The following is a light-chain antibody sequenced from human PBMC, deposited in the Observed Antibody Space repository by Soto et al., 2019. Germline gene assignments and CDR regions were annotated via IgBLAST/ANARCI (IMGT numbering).Light chain of an antibody. CDR1: QTVPGNY. J-gene: IGKJ1*01. CDR2: GAS. CDR3: HQYTSPPWT. V-gene: IGKV3-20*01. Sequence: PEERATLSCRASQTVPGNYLAWLQHKPGQAPRLLIYGASSRATGIPDRFSGSGSGTDFTLTIARLEPEDFAVYYCHQYTSPPWTLGQGTKVETK.